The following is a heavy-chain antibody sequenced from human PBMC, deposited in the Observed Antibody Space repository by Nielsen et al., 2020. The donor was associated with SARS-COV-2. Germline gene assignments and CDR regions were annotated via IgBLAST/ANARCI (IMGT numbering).Heavy chain of an antibody. Sequence: GESLKISCAASGFTFSDYYMSWIRQAPGKGLEYVSAISSNGGSTYYADSVKGRFTISRDNAKNTLYLQMNSLRAEDTAVYYCASAGGVLWGQGTLVTVSS. J-gene: IGHJ4*02. CDR1: GFTFSDYY. V-gene: IGHV3-64*04. D-gene: IGHD3-16*01. CDR3: ASAGGVL. CDR2: ISSNGGST.